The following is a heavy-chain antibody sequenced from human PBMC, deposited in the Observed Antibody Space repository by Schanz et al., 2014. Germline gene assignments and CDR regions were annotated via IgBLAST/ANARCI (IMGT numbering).Heavy chain of an antibody. CDR2: IKEDGSKK. J-gene: IGHJ4*02. V-gene: IGHV3-7*01. CDR1: GFTFSSYS. CDR3: ARDLRNSRPSYYDH. D-gene: IGHD6-13*01. Sequence: EVQLVESGGDLVQPGGSLRLSCAASGFTFSSYSMNWVRQTPGKGLEWVANIKEDGSKKYYVDSVRGRFTISRDNAKNSLYLQLNSLTAEDTAVYYCARDLRNSRPSYYDHWGQGTLVTVSA.